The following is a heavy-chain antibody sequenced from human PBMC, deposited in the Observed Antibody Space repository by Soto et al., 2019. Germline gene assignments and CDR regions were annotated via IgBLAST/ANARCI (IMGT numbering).Heavy chain of an antibody. CDR1: GGSVSSGSYY. CDR3: ARRTRSYSGSPIDY. J-gene: IGHJ4*02. Sequence: SETLSLTCTVSGGSVSSGSYYWSWIRQPPGKRLEWIGYIYYSGSTNYNPSLKSRVTMSVDTSKNQFSLQLTSVTAADTAVYYCARRTRSYSGSPIDYWGQGSQVTVSS. CDR2: IYYSGST. V-gene: IGHV4-61*01. D-gene: IGHD1-26*01.